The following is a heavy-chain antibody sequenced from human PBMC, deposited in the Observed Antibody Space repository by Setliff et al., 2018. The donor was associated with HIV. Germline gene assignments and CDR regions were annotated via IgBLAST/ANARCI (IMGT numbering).Heavy chain of an antibody. D-gene: IGHD3-3*01. J-gene: IGHJ3*01. V-gene: IGHV3-33*06. CDR2: VWYDGGKK. Sequence: LRLSCAASGFTFNSYGMHWVRQAPGKGLEWVAVVWYDGGKKYYADSVQGRFTISRDDSKNTLYLQMNSLRAEDTALYYCAKQRYYDGNDGFDVWGQGTMVTVSS. CDR1: GFTFNSYG. CDR3: AKQRYYDGNDGFDV.